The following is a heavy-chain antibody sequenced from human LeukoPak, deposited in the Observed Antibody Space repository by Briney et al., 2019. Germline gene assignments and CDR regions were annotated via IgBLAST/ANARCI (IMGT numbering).Heavy chain of an antibody. CDR1: GFTFSSYA. Sequence: GGSLRLSCAASGFTFSSYAMSWVRKAPGKGLEWVSAISGSGGSTYYAACVKGGFIIYRDNSKNTLYLQMNSLRAEDTAVYYCAKATRYYYDSSGYYRETNDYWGQGTLVTVSS. CDR3: AKATRYYYDSSGYYRETNDY. D-gene: IGHD3-22*01. CDR2: ISGSGGST. V-gene: IGHV3-23*01. J-gene: IGHJ4*02.